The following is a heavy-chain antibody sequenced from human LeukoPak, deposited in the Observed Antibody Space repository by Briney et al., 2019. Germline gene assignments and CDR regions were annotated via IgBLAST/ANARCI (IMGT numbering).Heavy chain of an antibody. J-gene: IGHJ4*02. V-gene: IGHV4-34*01. CDR3: ARSLSTAGIDY. CDR2: INHSGSI. CDR1: GGSFSGYF. D-gene: IGHD2-2*01. Sequence: PSETLSLTCAVYGGSFSGYFWSWIRQSPGKGLEWIGEINHSGSINYNPSLKSRVTISVDTSKNQFSLKLSSVTAADTAVYYCARSLSTAGIDYWGQGTLVTVSS.